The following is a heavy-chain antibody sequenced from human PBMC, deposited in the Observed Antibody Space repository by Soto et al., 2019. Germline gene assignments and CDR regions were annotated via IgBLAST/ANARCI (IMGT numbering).Heavy chain of an antibody. CDR2: ISGSGGST. CDR3: ATAYCRSPWEPTSYGNRPDY. CDR1: GVTFSSYA. D-gene: IGHD1-26*01. V-gene: IGHV3-23*01. J-gene: IGHJ4*02. Sequence: GGSLRLSCAASGVTFSSYAMSWVRQAPGKGLEWVSAISGSGGSTYYADSVKGRFTISRDNSKNTLYLQMNSLRAEDTAVYYCATAYCRSPWEPTSYGNRPDYWGQGTIVTVSS.